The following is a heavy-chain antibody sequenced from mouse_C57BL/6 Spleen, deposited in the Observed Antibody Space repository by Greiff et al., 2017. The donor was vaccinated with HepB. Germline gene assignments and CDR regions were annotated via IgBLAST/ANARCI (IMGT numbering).Heavy chain of an antibody. CDR3: ARGYYGRGAMDY. V-gene: IGHV1-55*01. Sequence: QVHVKQPGAELVKPGASVKMSCKASGYTFTSYWITWVKQRPGQGLEWIGDIYPGSGSTNYNEKFKSKATLTVDTSSSTAYMQLSSLTSEDSAVYYCARGYYGRGAMDYWGQGTSVTVSS. J-gene: IGHJ4*01. D-gene: IGHD1-1*01. CDR1: GYTFTSYW. CDR2: IYPGSGST.